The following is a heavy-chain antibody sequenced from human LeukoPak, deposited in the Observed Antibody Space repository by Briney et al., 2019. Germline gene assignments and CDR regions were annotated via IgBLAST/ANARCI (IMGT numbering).Heavy chain of an antibody. CDR3: ARDLTSLGYIDY. J-gene: IGHJ4*02. D-gene: IGHD2/OR15-2a*01. CDR1: GDSITSGGYY. CDR2: SYYSGST. V-gene: IGHV4-31*03. Sequence: SETLSLTCTVSGDSITSGGYYWTWIRQHPVKGLEWIGYSYYSGSTFYNPSLKSRVTISFDTSKNQFSLKLSSVTAADTAVYYCARDLTSLGYIDYWGPGIPVTVSS.